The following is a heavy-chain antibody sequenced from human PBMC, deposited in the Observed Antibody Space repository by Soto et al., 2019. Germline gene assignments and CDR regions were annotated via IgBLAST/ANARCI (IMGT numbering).Heavy chain of an antibody. CDR1: CGSIRRYY. Sequence: SATLSLTCTFSCGSIRRYYWSWIRQPPGKGLEWIGYLYNTGSTIYNPSLESRVTISVDTSKNQFSLKLNSVTAADTAVYYCARDLWGYCGTDCYPLHVWGPGTTIT. CDR2: LYNTGST. CDR3: ARDLWGYCGTDCYPLHV. D-gene: IGHD2-21*02. V-gene: IGHV4-59*01. J-gene: IGHJ6*02.